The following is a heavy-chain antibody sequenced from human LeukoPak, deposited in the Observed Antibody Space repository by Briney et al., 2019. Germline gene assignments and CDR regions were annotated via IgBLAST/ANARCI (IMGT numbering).Heavy chain of an antibody. V-gene: IGHV3-74*01. CDR1: AFTFSSYW. CDR2: INSGGSGT. J-gene: IGHJ4*02. D-gene: IGHD6-19*01. Sequence: GGSLRLSCTASAFTFSSYWMHWGRQAPGKGLVWVSHINSGGSGTSYADSVKGRFTISRDNAKNTLYLQMNSLRAEDTAVYYCARDRYSSAWYEEWGQGTLVTVSS. CDR3: ARDRYSSAWYEE.